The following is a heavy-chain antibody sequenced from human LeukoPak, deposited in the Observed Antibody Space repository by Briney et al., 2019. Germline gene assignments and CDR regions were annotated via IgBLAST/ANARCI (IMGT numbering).Heavy chain of an antibody. D-gene: IGHD3-22*01. V-gene: IGHV4-34*01. CDR3: ASSGYYYTKHDY. Sequence: SETLSLTCAVYGESFSGYYWSWIRQPPGKGLEWIGEINHSGSTNYNPSLKSRVTIAVDTSKNQFSLKLSSVTAADTAVYYCASSGYYYTKHDYWGQGTLVTVSS. J-gene: IGHJ4*02. CDR2: INHSGST. CDR1: GESFSGYY.